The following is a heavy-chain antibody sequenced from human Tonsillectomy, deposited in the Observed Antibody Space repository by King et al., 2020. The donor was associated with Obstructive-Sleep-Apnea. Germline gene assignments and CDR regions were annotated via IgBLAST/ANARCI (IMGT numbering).Heavy chain of an antibody. V-gene: IGHV3-11*06. Sequence: VQLVESGGGLVKPGGSLRLSCAASGFTFSDYYMSCIRQAPGKGLEWGAYISTHSIYTNYADSVKGRFTISRDNARNSLYLQMNSLRAEDTAVYFCARGRLGGLRYFDWLLFFVYWGQGTLVTVSS. CDR1: GFTFSDYY. CDR2: ISTHSIYT. CDR3: ARGRLGGLRYFDWLLFFVY. D-gene: IGHD3-9*01. J-gene: IGHJ4*02.